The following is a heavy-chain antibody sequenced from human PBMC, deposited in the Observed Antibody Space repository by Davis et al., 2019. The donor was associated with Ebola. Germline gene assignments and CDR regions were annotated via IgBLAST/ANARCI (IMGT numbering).Heavy chain of an antibody. CDR3: ARGKCSGPYCYTWLWDY. V-gene: IGHV4-34*01. Sequence: SETLSLTCAVYGGSFSEYMWSWIRLPPGKGLEWIGKVSHGGVSDYNPSLTSRVTISADTSRNQISLRLNSVTAADSAIYYCARGKCSGPYCYTWLWDYWGQGILVTVSS. D-gene: IGHD2-15*01. J-gene: IGHJ4*02. CDR2: VSHGGVS. CDR1: GGSFSEYM.